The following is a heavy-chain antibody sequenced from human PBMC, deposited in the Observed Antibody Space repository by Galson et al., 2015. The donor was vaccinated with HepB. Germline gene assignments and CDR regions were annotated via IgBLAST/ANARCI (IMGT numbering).Heavy chain of an antibody. D-gene: IGHD3-3*01. Sequence: SVKVSCKASGYTFTSYYMHWVRQAPGQGLEWMGIINPSGGSTSYAQKFQGRVTMTRDTSTSTVYMELSSLRSEDTAVYYCARDLRGSVFPTSITIFGVVYGMDVWGQGTTVTVSS. J-gene: IGHJ6*02. CDR1: GYTFTSYY. CDR3: ARDLRGSVFPTSITIFGVVYGMDV. CDR2: INPSGGST. V-gene: IGHV1-46*01.